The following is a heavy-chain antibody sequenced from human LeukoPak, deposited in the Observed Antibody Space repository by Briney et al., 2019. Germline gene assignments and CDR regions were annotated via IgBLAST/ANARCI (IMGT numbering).Heavy chain of an antibody. CDR3: ARDLRGDYGSSGYYSNFDY. J-gene: IGHJ4*02. Sequence: GGSLRLSCAASGFTFSSYAMHWVRQAPGKGLEWVAVISYDGSNKYYADSVKGRFTISRDNSKNTLYLQMNSLRAEDTAVYYCARDLRGDYGSSGYYSNFDYWGQGTLVTVSS. CDR1: GFTFSSYA. CDR2: ISYDGSNK. D-gene: IGHD3-22*01. V-gene: IGHV3-30*04.